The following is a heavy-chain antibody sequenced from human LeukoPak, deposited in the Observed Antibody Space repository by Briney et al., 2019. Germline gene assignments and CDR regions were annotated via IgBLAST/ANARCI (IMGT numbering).Heavy chain of an antibody. D-gene: IGHD2/OR15-2a*01. CDR2: ISPSGTT. V-gene: IGHV4-4*07. CDR1: GGYTGSHY. J-gene: IGHJ5*02. Sequence: SETLSLTCTVSGGYTGSHYWSWIRQPAGKGLEWIGRISPSGTTHYNPSLGSRVTTSVDTSKNYFSLRLSSVTAADTAVYYCARDFYASGFSFWFDPWGQGMLVTVSS. CDR3: ARDFYASGFSFWFDP.